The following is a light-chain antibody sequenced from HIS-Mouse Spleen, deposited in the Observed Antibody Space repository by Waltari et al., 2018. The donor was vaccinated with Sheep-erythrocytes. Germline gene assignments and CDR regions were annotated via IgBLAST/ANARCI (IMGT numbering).Light chain of an antibody. CDR2: EGS. V-gene: IGLV2-23*01. Sequence: QSALTQPASVSGSPGQSITISCTGTSSDVGSYNLVPWYQQHPGKAPKLMIYEGSKRPSGVSNRFSGSKSGNTASLTISGPQAEDEADYYCCSYAGSGTWVFGGGTKLTVL. CDR1: SSDVGSYNL. J-gene: IGLJ3*02. CDR3: CSYAGSGTWV.